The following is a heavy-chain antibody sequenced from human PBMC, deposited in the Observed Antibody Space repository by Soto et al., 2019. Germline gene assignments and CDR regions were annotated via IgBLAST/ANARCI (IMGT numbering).Heavy chain of an antibody. CDR1: GYTFSRYG. J-gene: IGHJ5*02. CDR2: ISTYNGNT. CDR3: ARDDCTSANCYAYNWFDP. V-gene: IGHV1-18*04. D-gene: IGHD2-2*01. Sequence: ASVKVSCKASGYTFSRYGISWVRQAPGQGLEWMGWISTYNGNTNYAQRFQGRVTLTRDTSTDTVSLELSGLGSDDTAVYYCARDDCTSANCYAYNWFDPWGQGTLVTVSS.